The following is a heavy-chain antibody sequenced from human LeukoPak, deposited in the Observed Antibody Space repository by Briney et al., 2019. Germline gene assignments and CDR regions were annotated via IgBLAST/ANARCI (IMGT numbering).Heavy chain of an antibody. D-gene: IGHD2-15*01. Sequence: GGSLRLSCAASGFTFSSYAMSWVRQAPGKGLEWVSAISGSGGSTYYADSVKGRFTISRDNSKNTLYLQMNSLRAEDTAVYYCARDPQGYCSGGSCYTFDYWGQGTLVTVSS. J-gene: IGHJ4*02. CDR2: ISGSGGST. CDR3: ARDPQGYCSGGSCYTFDY. V-gene: IGHV3-23*01. CDR1: GFTFSSYA.